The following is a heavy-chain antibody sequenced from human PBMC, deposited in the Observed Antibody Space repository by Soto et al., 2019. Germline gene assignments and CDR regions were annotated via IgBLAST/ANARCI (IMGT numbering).Heavy chain of an antibody. CDR3: ARRGKHPNWLDP. CDR1: GYSFCKSW. V-gene: IGHV5-51*01. CDR2: IFPADSDA. Sequence: PSASLQISCKGSGYSFCKSWIAWERQKPGKGLEWMGIIFPADSDARYSPSFQGQVTISADKSTSTTFLHWSSLRASDTATYYCARRGKHPNWLDPCGQGTLVTGSS. D-gene: IGHD3-10*01. J-gene: IGHJ5*02.